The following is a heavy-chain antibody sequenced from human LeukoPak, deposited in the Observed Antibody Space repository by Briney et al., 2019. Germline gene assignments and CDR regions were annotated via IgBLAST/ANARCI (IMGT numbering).Heavy chain of an antibody. Sequence: SETLSLTCTVSGYSISSNYYWGWIRQPPGKGLEWIGEINHSGSTNYNPSLKSRVTISVDTSKNQFSLKLSSVTAADTAVYYCARCRFEFDYWGQGTLVTVSS. CDR3: ARCRFEFDY. CDR1: GYSISSNYY. V-gene: IGHV4-38-2*02. CDR2: INHSGST. J-gene: IGHJ4*02. D-gene: IGHD3-16*01.